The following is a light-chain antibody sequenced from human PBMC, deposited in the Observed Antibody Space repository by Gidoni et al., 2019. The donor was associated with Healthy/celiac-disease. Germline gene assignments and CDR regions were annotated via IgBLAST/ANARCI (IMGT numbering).Light chain of an antibody. CDR2: DAS. J-gene: IGKJ5*01. CDR3: QQRSNWPPT. V-gene: IGKV3-11*01. Sequence: VFTHSTATLSLSPGERATLSCRASQSVSSYLAWYQQKPGQAPRILIYDASNRATGIPARFSGSGSGTDFTLTISSLEPEDFAVYYCQQRSNWPPTFXXXTRLEIK. CDR1: QSVSSY.